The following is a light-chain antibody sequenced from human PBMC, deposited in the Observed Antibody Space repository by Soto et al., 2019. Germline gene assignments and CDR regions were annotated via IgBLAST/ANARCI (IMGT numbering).Light chain of an antibody. CDR2: EVS. CDR1: SSDVGGYKY. CDR3: CSYAGTYTWV. V-gene: IGLV2-11*01. J-gene: IGLJ3*02. Sequence: QSALTQPRSVSGSPGQSVTISCTGTSSDVGGYKYVSWYQQHPGKAPQLMMYEVSKRPSGVPDRFSGSKSGNTASLTISGLQAEDEADYYCCSYAGTYTWVFGGGTKVTVL.